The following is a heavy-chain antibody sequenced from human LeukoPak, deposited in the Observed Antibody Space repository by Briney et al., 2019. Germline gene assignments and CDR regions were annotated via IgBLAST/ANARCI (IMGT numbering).Heavy chain of an antibody. Sequence: PGGSLRLSCAASGFSFSTYYMGWIRQAPGKGLEWVSYISSGAGTSIYYADSVRGRFFISRGNDKNSLYLQMNSLGAEDTAIYYCYASAVVASDYWGQGTLVTVSS. CDR1: GFSFSTYY. J-gene: IGHJ4*02. CDR2: ISSGAGTSI. V-gene: IGHV3-11*01. CDR3: YASAVVASDY. D-gene: IGHD6-19*01.